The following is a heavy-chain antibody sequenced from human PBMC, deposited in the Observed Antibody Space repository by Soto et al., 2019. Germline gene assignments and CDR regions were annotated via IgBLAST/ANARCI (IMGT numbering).Heavy chain of an antibody. CDR2: IYHSGST. V-gene: IGHV4-4*02. CDR1: GGSISRSDW. Sequence: SEPLSHTCAGSGGSISRSDWWSWVRQPPGKGLEWIGEIYHSGSTNYNPSLKSRVTISVDKSKNQFSLKLSSVTAADTAVYYCARVLGNDAFDIWGQGTMVT. D-gene: IGHD3-3*02. J-gene: IGHJ3*02. CDR3: ARVLGNDAFDI.